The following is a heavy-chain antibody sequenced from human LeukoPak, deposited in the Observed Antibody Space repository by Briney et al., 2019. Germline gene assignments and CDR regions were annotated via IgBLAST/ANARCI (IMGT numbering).Heavy chain of an antibody. CDR2: IYTSGST. J-gene: IGHJ4*02. CDR3: ARDDRPRFDY. CDR1: GGSMSPYH. V-gene: IGHV4-4*07. D-gene: IGHD3-22*01. Sequence: SETLSLTCTVSGGSMSPYHWSWIRQPAGKGLEWIGRIYTSGSTNYNPSLKSRVTMSVDTSKNQFSLKLSSVTAADTAVYYCARDDRPRFDYWGQGTLVTVSS.